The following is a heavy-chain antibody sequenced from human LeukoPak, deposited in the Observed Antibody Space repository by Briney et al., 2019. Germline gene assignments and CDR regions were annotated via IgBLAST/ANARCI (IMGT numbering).Heavy chain of an antibody. CDR3: ARRGITMVRGVIH. CDR2: IYYSGST. CDR1: GGSISSSSYY. Sequence: PSETLSLTCTVSGGSISSSSYYWGWIRQPPGKGLEWIGSIYYSGSTYYNPSLKSRVTISVDTSKNQFSLKLSSVTAADTAVYYCARRGITMVRGVIHWGQGTLVTVSS. V-gene: IGHV4-39*01. D-gene: IGHD3-10*01. J-gene: IGHJ4*02.